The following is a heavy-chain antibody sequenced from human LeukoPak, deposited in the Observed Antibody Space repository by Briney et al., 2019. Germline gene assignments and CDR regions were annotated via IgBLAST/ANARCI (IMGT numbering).Heavy chain of an antibody. J-gene: IGHJ4*02. D-gene: IGHD6-19*01. CDR3: ARASSGWYGIDDY. Sequence: GASVKVSCKASGYTFTGYYMHWVRQAPGQGLEWMGRINPNSGGTNYAQKFQGRVTMTRDTSISTAYMELSRLRSDDTAVYYCARASSGWYGIDDYWGQGTLVTVSS. CDR2: INPNSGGT. V-gene: IGHV1-2*06. CDR1: GYTFTGYY.